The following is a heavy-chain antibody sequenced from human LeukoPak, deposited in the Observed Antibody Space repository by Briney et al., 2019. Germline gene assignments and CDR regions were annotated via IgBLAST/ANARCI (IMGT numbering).Heavy chain of an antibody. Sequence: PGGSLRLSCAASEFTFSSYGMSWVRQAPGKGLEGFSGINWNGGSTGYADSVKGRFTISRDNAKNSLYLQMNSIRAEDTAVYYCARDYVWGSYRLVHAFDIWGQGTMVTVSS. CDR2: INWNGGST. V-gene: IGHV3-20*04. J-gene: IGHJ3*02. D-gene: IGHD3-16*02. CDR3: ARDYVWGSYRLVHAFDI. CDR1: EFTFSSYG.